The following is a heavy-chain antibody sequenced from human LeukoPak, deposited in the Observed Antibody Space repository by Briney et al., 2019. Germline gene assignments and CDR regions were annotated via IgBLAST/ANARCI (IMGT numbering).Heavy chain of an antibody. V-gene: IGHV4-59*08. Sequence: SETLSLTCTVSGGSISSYYWSWIRQPPGKGLEWIGYISYSGSTNYNPSLKSRVTISIDTSKNQFSVKLSSVTAADTAVYYCARQTAHSSGWAYWGQGTLVTVSS. J-gene: IGHJ4*02. CDR2: ISYSGST. CDR1: GGSISSYY. CDR3: ARQTAHSSGWAY. D-gene: IGHD6-19*01.